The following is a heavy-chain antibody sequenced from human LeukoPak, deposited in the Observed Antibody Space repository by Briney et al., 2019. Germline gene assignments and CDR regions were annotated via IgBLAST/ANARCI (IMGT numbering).Heavy chain of an antibody. CDR3: AREDGYDTHYYYYGMDV. V-gene: IGHV6-1*01. J-gene: IGHJ6*02. CDR2: TYYRSKWYN. D-gene: IGHD5-24*01. CDR1: GDSVSSNSAA. Sequence: SQTLSLTCAISGDSVSSNSAAWNWIRQSPSRGLEWLGRTYYRSKWYNDYAVSVKSRITINPDTSKNQFSLQLNSVTPEDTAVYYCAREDGYDTHYYYYGMDVWGQGTTVTVSS.